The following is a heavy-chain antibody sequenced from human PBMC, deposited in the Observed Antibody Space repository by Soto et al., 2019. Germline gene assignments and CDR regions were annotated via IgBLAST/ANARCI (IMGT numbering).Heavy chain of an antibody. D-gene: IGHD7-27*01. CDR3: ASYNWGSFVDDY. CDR1: GGSISSGDYY. V-gene: IGHV4-30-4*01. J-gene: IGHJ4*02. Sequence: PSETLSLTCTVSGGSISSGDYYWSWIRQPPGKGLEWIGYIYYSGSTYYNPSLKSRVTITVDTSKNQFSLKLSSVTAEDTAVYYCASYNWGSFVDDYWGQGTLVTVSS. CDR2: IYYSGST.